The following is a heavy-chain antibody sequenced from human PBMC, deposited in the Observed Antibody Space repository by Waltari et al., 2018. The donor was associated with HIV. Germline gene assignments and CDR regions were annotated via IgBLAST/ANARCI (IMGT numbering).Heavy chain of an antibody. CDR2: ISSSSSYI. J-gene: IGHJ3*02. D-gene: IGHD3-10*01. Sequence: EVQLVESGGGLVKPGGSLRLSCAASGFTFSSYSMNWVRQAPGKGLEWVSSISSSSSYIYYADSVKGRFTISRDNAKNSLYLQMNSLRAEDTAVYYCARGQGGKRGAFDIWGQGTMVTVSS. V-gene: IGHV3-21*01. CDR1: GFTFSSYS. CDR3: ARGQGGKRGAFDI.